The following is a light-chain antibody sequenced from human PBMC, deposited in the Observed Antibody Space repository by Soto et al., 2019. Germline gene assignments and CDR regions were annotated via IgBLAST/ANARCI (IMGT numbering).Light chain of an antibody. J-gene: IGKJ5*01. CDR1: QSVSSSY. CDR3: QQYGSSPPIT. CDR2: GAS. V-gene: IGKV3-20*01. Sequence: EIVLTQSPGSLSLSPGERATLSCRASQSVSSSYLAWYQQKPGQAPRLLMYGASSRATGIPYRFSGSGSGTNLTLNISRLEPEDLAVYYCQQYGSSPPITFGQGTRLEIK.